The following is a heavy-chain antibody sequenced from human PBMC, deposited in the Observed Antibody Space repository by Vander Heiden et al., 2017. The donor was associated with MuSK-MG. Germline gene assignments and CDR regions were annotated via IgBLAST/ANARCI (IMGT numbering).Heavy chain of an antibody. CDR3: ARAYDSSGYYMGY. CDR1: GYTFTGYY. CDR2: INPNSGGT. D-gene: IGHD3-22*01. J-gene: IGHJ4*02. Sequence: QVQLVQSGAEVKKPGASVKVSCKASGYTFTGYYMHWVRQAPGQGLEWMGWINPNSGGTNDAQKFQGRVTMTRDTSISTAYMELSRLRSDDTAVYYCARAYDSSGYYMGYWGQGTLVTVSS. V-gene: IGHV1-2*02.